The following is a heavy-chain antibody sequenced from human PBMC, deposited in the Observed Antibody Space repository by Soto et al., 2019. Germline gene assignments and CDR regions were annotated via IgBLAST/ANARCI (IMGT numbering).Heavy chain of an antibody. J-gene: IGHJ4*02. D-gene: IGHD3-3*01. Sequence: NPSETLSLTCTVSGAAIDSHYWSWIRQPPGKGLEWVGQVFYSGSTNYNPSLKSRVSISMHTSKKQFALNLDSVTAADTAVYFGARDFADFDAWGQGTLVTVSS. CDR3: ARDFADFDA. CDR2: VFYSGST. CDR1: GAAIDSHY. V-gene: IGHV4-59*11.